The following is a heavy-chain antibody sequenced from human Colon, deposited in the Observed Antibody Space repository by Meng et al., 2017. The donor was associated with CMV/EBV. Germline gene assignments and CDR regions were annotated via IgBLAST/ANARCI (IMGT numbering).Heavy chain of an antibody. CDR2: ISWNSGSI. CDR1: GFTFDDYA. D-gene: IGHD2-2*01. Sequence: SLKISCAASGFTFDDYAMHWFRQAPGKGLEWVSGISWNSGSIGYADSVKGRFTISRDNAKNSVSLQMNALKAEDTAVYYCMRDLLPIRLIPAAQDYWGQGTLVTVSS. CDR3: MRDLLPIRLIPAAQDY. J-gene: IGHJ4*02. V-gene: IGHV3-9*01.